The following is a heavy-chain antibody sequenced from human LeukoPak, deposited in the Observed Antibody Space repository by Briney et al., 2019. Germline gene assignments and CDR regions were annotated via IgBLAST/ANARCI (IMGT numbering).Heavy chain of an antibody. J-gene: IGHJ6*04. D-gene: IGHD2-2*01. CDR3: ARDTVVPAAIEGYGMDV. Sequence: SGTLSLTCAVSDGSISSSNWWSWVRQPPGKGLEWIGEIYHSGSTNYNPSLKSRVTISVDKSKNQFSLKLSSVTAADTAVYYCARDTVVPAAIEGYGMDVWGKGTTVTVSS. CDR1: DGSISSSNW. V-gene: IGHV4-4*02. CDR2: IYHSGST.